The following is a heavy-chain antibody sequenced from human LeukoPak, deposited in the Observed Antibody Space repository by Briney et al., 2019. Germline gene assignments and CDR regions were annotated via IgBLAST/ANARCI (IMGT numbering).Heavy chain of an antibody. D-gene: IGHD6-13*01. CDR1: GDSISTNEW. J-gene: IGHJ3*02. CDR3: ARVARPRYSSTEDDAFDI. Sequence: PSETLSLTCSVSGDSISTNEWWSWVRQPPGKGLEWIGEVFHSGSTNYNPSLKSRVTISVDKSKNQFSLKLSSVTAADTAVYYCARVARPRYSSTEDDAFDIWGQGTMVTVSS. V-gene: IGHV4-4*02. CDR2: VFHSGST.